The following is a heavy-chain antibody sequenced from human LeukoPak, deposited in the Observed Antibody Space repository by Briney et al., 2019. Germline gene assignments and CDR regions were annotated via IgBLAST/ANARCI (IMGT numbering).Heavy chain of an antibody. Sequence: SETLSLTCTVSGGSISSYYWSWIRQPAGKGLEWIGRIYTSGSTNYNPSLKSRVAISVDRSKNQFSLKLTSVTAADTAMYYCARSPHPFCSSTSCYRDYWGQGTLVTVSS. CDR1: GGSISSYY. CDR2: IYTSGST. D-gene: IGHD2-2*01. J-gene: IGHJ4*02. V-gene: IGHV4-4*07. CDR3: ARSPHPFCSSTSCYRDY.